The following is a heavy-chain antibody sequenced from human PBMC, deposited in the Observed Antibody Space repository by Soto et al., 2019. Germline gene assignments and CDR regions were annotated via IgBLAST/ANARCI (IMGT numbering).Heavy chain of an antibody. J-gene: IGHJ6*02. CDR1: GYTFTSYY. CDR2: INPSGGST. D-gene: IGHD3-16*01. CDR3: ARRGYDYVWGRPNKGYYYYGMDV. Sequence: ASVKVSCKASGYTFTSYYMHWVRQAPGQGLEWMGIINPSGGSTSYAQKFQGRVTMTRDTSTSTVYMELSSLRSEDTAVYYCARRGYDYVWGRPNKGYYYYGMDVWGQGTTVTVSS. V-gene: IGHV1-46*01.